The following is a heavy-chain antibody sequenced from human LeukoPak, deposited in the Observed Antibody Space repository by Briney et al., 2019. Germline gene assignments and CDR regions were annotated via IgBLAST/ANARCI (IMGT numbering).Heavy chain of an antibody. V-gene: IGHV3-11*01. CDR1: RTTFRDYY. CDR2: IGYGGSPI. Sequence: GGSLRLSCTDSRTTFRDYYMSWFRQAPGKGLDWIAFIGYGGSPIYHSDSVKGRFTVSRDNAENSVYLQMDNLRAEDTAVYFCARLSYNITSCQYYFDHWGQGTLVAVSS. CDR3: ARLSYNITSCQYYFDH. D-gene: IGHD1-1*01. J-gene: IGHJ4*02.